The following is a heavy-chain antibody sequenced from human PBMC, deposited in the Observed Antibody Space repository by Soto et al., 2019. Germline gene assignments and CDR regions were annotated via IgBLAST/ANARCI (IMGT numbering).Heavy chain of an antibody. CDR1: GGSVSNASFY. D-gene: IGHD3-22*01. CDR2: IFYTGVT. J-gene: IGHJ2*01. Sequence: QVQLQESGPRLVKPSETLSLTCSVSGGSVSNASFYWTWIRQAPGTGLEYIGYIFYTGVTNYNPSLSSRVTISLGPSKNHFSLKLNSMTAADTAVYYCVRVLDSSWYADLWGRGTLVTVSS. V-gene: IGHV4-61*03. CDR3: VRVLDSSWYADL.